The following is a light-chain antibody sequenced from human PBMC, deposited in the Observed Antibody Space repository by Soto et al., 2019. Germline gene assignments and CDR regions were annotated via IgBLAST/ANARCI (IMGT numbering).Light chain of an antibody. Sequence: QSALTQPASVSGSPGQPITISCSGTSSDIGGYNYVSWYQRHPGKAPKLIIYDVINRPSGVSNRFSGSKSANTASLTISGLQAEDEADYFCSSYTTSSTPVVFGGGTQLTVL. J-gene: IGLJ2*01. V-gene: IGLV2-14*03. CDR1: SSDIGGYNY. CDR2: DVI. CDR3: SSYTTSSTPVV.